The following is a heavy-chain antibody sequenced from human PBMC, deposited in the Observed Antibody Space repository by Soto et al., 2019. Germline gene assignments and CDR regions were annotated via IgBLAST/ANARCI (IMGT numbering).Heavy chain of an antibody. CDR1: GGTFGSYA. D-gene: IGHD3-22*01. CDR2: IIPIFSTP. J-gene: IGHJ5*02. V-gene: IGHV1-69*12. Sequence: QVQLVQSGAEVKKPGSSVKVSCKTSGGTFGSYAISWVRQAPGQGLEWMGGIIPIFSTPNYAQKFQGRVTINADDSTSTAYMELSSLRSEDTAVYYCARPIQYYFDTSAQSAWFDPWGQGTLVTVSS. CDR3: ARPIQYYFDTSAQSAWFDP.